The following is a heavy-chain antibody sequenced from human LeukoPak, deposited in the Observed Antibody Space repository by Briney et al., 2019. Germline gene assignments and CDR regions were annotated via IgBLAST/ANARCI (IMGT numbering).Heavy chain of an antibody. CDR2: ISGGGGST. D-gene: IGHD2-15*01. Sequence: GGSLRLSCAASGFTFSSYAMSWVRQAPGKGLEWVSAISGGGGSTYYADSVKGRFTISRDNSKNTLYLQMNSLRAEDTAVYYCAKGLVAATDGDYWGQGTLVTVSS. J-gene: IGHJ4*02. V-gene: IGHV3-23*01. CDR1: GFTFSSYA. CDR3: AKGLVAATDGDY.